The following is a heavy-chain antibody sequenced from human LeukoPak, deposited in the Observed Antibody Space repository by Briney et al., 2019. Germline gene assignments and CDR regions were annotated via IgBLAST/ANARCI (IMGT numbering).Heavy chain of an antibody. D-gene: IGHD3-16*01. J-gene: IGHJ6*03. CDR2: IYYSGST. CDR1: GGSISSSSYY. CDR3: ARGGAPFSYYYMDV. Sequence: SETLSLTCTVSGGSISSSSYYWGWIRQPPGKGLEWIGSIYYSGSTYYNPSLKSRVTISVDTSKNQFSLKLSSVPAADTAVYYCARGGAPFSYYYMDVWGKGTTVTVSS. V-gene: IGHV4-39*07.